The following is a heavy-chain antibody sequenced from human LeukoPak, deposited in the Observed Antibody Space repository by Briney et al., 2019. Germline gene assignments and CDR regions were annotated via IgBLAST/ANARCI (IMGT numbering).Heavy chain of an antibody. Sequence: PSGGSLRLSCAASGFTFSSYAMHWVRQAPGKGLEWVAVISYDGSNKYYADSVKGRFTISRDNSKNTLYLQMNSLRAGDTAVYYCARVTFDYWGQGTLVTVSS. D-gene: IGHD3-16*01. J-gene: IGHJ4*02. CDR1: GFTFSSYA. CDR3: ARVTFDY. V-gene: IGHV3-30-3*01. CDR2: ISYDGSNK.